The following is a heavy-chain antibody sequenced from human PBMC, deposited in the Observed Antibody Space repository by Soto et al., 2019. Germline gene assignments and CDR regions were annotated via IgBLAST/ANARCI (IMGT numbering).Heavy chain of an antibody. J-gene: IGHJ6*03. Sequence: EVQLVESGGGLVQPGGSLRLSCAASGFTFSSYWMSWVRQAPGKGLEWVANIKQDGSEKYYVDSVKGRFTISRDNAKNSLYLQMNSLRAADTAVYYCARRKAAIDPLYYYYMDVWGKGTTVTVSS. D-gene: IGHD2-2*01. CDR3: ARRKAAIDPLYYYYMDV. CDR2: IKQDGSEK. CDR1: GFTFSSYW. V-gene: IGHV3-7*01.